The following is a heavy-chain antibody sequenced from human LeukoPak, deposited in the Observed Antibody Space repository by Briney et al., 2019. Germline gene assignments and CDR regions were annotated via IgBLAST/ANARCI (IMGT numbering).Heavy chain of an antibody. Sequence: PSETLSLTCTVSGYSISSGYYWGWIRQPPGKGLEWIGSIYHSGRTFYNPSLKSRVTISVDTSKNQFSLKLTSVTAADTAVYYCARRRITMVRGVIRANYYYYMDVWGKGTTVTISS. V-gene: IGHV4-38-2*02. CDR3: ARRRITMVRGVIRANYYYYMDV. J-gene: IGHJ6*03. CDR2: IYHSGRT. D-gene: IGHD3-10*01. CDR1: GYSISSGYY.